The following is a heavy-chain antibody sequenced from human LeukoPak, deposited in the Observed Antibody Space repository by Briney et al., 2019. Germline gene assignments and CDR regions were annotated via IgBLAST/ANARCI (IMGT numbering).Heavy chain of an antibody. CDR3: ARDLVPGYSYGLRGFDP. Sequence: ASVKVSCKASGYTFTSYAMHWVRQAPGQRLEWMGWINAGNGNTKYSQELQGRVTITRDTSASTAYMELSSLRSEDMAVYYCARDLVPGYSYGLRGFDPWGQGTLVTVSS. J-gene: IGHJ5*02. V-gene: IGHV1-3*03. CDR1: GYTFTSYA. CDR2: INAGNGNT. D-gene: IGHD5-18*01.